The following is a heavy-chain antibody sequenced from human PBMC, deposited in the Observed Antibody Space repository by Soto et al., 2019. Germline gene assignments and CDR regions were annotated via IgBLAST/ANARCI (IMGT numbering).Heavy chain of an antibody. Sequence: SETLSLTCAVYGGSFSGYYWSWIRQPPGKGLEWIGEINHSGSTNYNPSLKGRVTISVDTSKNQFSLKLSSVTAADTAVYYCARGALAEGVFWSGYSYYYYYGMGVWGQGTTVTVSS. V-gene: IGHV4-34*01. J-gene: IGHJ6*02. CDR2: INHSGST. D-gene: IGHD3-3*01. CDR3: ARGALAEGVFWSGYSYYYYYGMGV. CDR1: GGSFSGYY.